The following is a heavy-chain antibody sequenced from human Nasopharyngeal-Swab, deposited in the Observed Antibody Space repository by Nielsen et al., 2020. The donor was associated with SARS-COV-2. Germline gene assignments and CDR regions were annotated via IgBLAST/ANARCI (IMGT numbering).Heavy chain of an antibody. CDR1: GGTFSSYA. D-gene: IGHD6-13*01. J-gene: IGHJ6*02. CDR3: ARSPAHSSSWYFGRYYYGMDV. Sequence: SVKVSCKASGGTFSSYAISWVRQAPGQGLEWMGGIIPIFGTANYAQKFQGRVTITADESTSTAYMALSSLRSEDTAVYYCARSPAHSSSWYFGRYYYGMDVWGQGTTVTVSS. CDR2: IIPIFGTA. V-gene: IGHV1-69*13.